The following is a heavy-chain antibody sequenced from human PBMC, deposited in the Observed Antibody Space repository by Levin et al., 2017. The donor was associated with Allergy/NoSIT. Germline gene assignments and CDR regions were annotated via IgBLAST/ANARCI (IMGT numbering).Heavy chain of an antibody. CDR3: ARGGVTFDY. J-gene: IGHJ4*02. CDR2: IYYSGST. D-gene: IGHD3-16*01. CDR1: GGSISSSSYY. V-gene: IGHV4-39*01. Sequence: SETLSLTCTVSGGSISSSSYYWGWIRQPPGKGLEWIGSIYYSGSTYYNPSLKSRVTISVDTSKNQFSLKLSSVTAADTAVYYCARGGVTFDYWGQGTLVTVSS.